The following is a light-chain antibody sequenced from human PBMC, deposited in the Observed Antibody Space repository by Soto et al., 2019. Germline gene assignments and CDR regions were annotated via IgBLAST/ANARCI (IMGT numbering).Light chain of an antibody. J-gene: IGKJ1*01. CDR2: KAS. CDR3: QQNNDNWT. Sequence: DIQMTQSPSTLSASVGDRVTITCRASQSISSWLAWYQQKPGQAPKLLIYKASTLQSGVPSRFSGSGSGTESPLPISSLQPDDSATYNCQQNNDNWTSAQGPKVKIK. V-gene: IGKV1-5*03. CDR1: QSISSW.